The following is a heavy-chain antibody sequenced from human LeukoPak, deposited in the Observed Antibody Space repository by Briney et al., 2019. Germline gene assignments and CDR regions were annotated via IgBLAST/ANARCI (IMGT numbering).Heavy chain of an antibody. CDR2: IQYSGIT. CDR1: GGSITSYH. J-gene: IGHJ4*02. V-gene: IGHV4-59*01. D-gene: IGHD5-24*01. Sequence: SETLSLTFTVSGGSITSYHWGWIRQPPAKGLEWNRHIQYSGITNKNPSLKSRVTMSVETSKSQFSLKLSSVTAEDTAVYYCARVGPRREGNNADYWGQGTLVSVSS. CDR3: ARVGPRREGNNADY.